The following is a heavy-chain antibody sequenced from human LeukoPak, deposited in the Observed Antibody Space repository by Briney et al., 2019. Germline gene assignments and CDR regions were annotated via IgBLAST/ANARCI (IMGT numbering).Heavy chain of an antibody. CDR3: AREVHYYGSGSRFPDY. J-gene: IGHJ4*02. CDR1: GYTFTSYG. V-gene: IGHV1-18*01. Sequence: ASVKVSCKASGYTFTSYGISWVRQAPGQGLEWMGWISAYNGNTNYAQRLQGGVTMTTDTSTSTAYMELRSLRSDDTAVYYCAREVHYYGSGSRFPDYWGQGTLVTVSS. CDR2: ISAYNGNT. D-gene: IGHD3-10*01.